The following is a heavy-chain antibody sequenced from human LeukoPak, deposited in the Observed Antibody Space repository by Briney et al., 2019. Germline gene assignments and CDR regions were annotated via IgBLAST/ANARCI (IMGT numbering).Heavy chain of an antibody. CDR3: ARDRSGWIDF. D-gene: IGHD3-3*01. Sequence: PSETLSLTCTVSNGSISAFYWSWLRQSPGRRLEWIGYIYHSGSTNYNPSLESRVTISVDKSKNHFSLKMKSVTAADTAVYYCARDRSGWIDFWGQGTLVSVSS. J-gene: IGHJ4*02. CDR1: NGSISAFY. CDR2: IYHSGST. V-gene: IGHV4-59*01.